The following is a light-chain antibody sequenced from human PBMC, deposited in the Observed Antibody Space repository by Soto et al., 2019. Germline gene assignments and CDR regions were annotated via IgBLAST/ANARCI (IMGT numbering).Light chain of an antibody. J-gene: IGKJ1*01. Sequence: DIVLTQSPGTLSLSPGERATLSCRASQSVSSNYLAWYQQKPGQAPRLLIYGASSGVTGIPDRFSGSGSGTDFTLTISRLEPEDFAVYYCQQYVTSLWTFGQGTKVEIK. CDR2: GAS. V-gene: IGKV3-20*01. CDR1: QSVSSNY. CDR3: QQYVTSLWT.